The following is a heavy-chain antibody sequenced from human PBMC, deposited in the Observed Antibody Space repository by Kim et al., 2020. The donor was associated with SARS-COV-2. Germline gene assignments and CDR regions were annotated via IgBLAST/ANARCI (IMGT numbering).Heavy chain of an antibody. CDR2: IWYDGSNK. J-gene: IGHJ6*02. CDR1: GFTFSSYG. CDR3: AKDSIEVWFGEQTHYGMDV. V-gene: IGHV3-33*06. Sequence: GGSLRLSCAASGFTFSSYGMHWVRQAPGKGLEWVAVIWYDGSNKYYADSVKGRFTISRDNSKNTLYLQMNSLRAEDTAVYYCAKDSIEVWFGEQTHYGMDVWGQGTTVTVSS. D-gene: IGHD3-10*01.